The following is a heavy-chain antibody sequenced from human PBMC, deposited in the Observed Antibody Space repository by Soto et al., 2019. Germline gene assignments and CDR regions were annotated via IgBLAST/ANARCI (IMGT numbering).Heavy chain of an antibody. Sequence: QVLLVQSGAEVKNPGASVKISCTASGYNFINNYIYWVRQAPGQGLEYMGIIYPSGGNTKYAQKFQDRVTMTRDTSTNTVYLELTSLRFDDTAMYYCAKEGAEWGQGTLVTVSS. V-gene: IGHV1-46*01. CDR1: GYNFINNY. CDR3: AKEGAE. J-gene: IGHJ4*02. CDR2: IYPSGGNT.